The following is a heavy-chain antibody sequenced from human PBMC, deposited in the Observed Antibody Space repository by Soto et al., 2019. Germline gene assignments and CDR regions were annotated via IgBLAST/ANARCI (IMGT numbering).Heavy chain of an antibody. D-gene: IGHD6-13*01. V-gene: IGHV1-2*04. J-gene: IGHJ6*02. Sequence: ASVKVSCKASGYTFTGYYMHWVRQAPGQGLEWMGWINPNSGGTNYAQKFQGWVTMTRDTSISTAYMELSRLRSDDTAVYYCARAFTSAGYSSQGDYYYGMDVWGQGTTVTVS. CDR1: GYTFTGYY. CDR3: ARAFTSAGYSSQGDYYYGMDV. CDR2: INPNSGGT.